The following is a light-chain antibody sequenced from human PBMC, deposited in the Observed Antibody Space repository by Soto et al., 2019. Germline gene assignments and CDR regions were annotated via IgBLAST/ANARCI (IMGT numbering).Light chain of an antibody. CDR1: QSISSW. Sequence: DIQMTQSPSTLSASVGDRVTITCRASQSISSWLAWYQQKPGKAPKLLIYDASSLESGVLSRFSGSGSGTEFTLTISSLQPDDVATYYCRQYNSYSWTFGQGTKVEIK. CDR3: RQYNSYSWT. J-gene: IGKJ1*01. V-gene: IGKV1-5*01. CDR2: DAS.